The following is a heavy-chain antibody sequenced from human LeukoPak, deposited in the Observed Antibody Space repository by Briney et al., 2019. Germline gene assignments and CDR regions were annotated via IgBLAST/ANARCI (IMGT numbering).Heavy chain of an antibody. CDR3: ARVGGAEDYFDY. D-gene: IGHD3-3*01. J-gene: IGHJ4*02. CDR2: IYYSGST. V-gene: IGHV4-34*01. Sequence: SETLSLTCAVYGGSFSGYYWSWIRQPPGKGLEWIGSIYYSGSTYYNPSLKSRVTISVDTSKNQFSLKLSSVTAADTAVYYCARVGGAEDYFDYWGQGTLVTVSS. CDR1: GGSFSGYY.